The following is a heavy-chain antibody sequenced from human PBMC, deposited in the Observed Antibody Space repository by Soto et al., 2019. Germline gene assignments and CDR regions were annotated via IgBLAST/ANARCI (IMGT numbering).Heavy chain of an antibody. CDR3: ASALGGH. CDR2: INHSGST. D-gene: IGHD3-16*01. Sequence: SETLSLTCAVHGGTLSGFYWSWIRQSPGKGLEWIGEINHSGSTNYNPSLKSRVTISVDTSRDQFSLNLSSVTAADTAMYYCASALGGHWGQGILVTVSS. J-gene: IGHJ4*02. V-gene: IGHV4-34*08. CDR1: GGTLSGFY.